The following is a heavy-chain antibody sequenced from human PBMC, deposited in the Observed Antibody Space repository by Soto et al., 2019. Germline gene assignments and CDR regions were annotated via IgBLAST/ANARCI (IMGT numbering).Heavy chain of an antibody. Sequence: GGSLRLSCAASGFTFSSYAMHWVRQAPGKGLEWVTLISYDGSNKYYADSVKGRFIISRDNSKNTLYLQMNSLRAEDTAVYYCARDKGGSSSWYGRHGMDVWGQGTTVTVSS. CDR3: ARDKGGSSSWYGRHGMDV. CDR2: ISYDGSNK. J-gene: IGHJ6*02. CDR1: GFTFSSYA. V-gene: IGHV3-30-3*01. D-gene: IGHD6-13*01.